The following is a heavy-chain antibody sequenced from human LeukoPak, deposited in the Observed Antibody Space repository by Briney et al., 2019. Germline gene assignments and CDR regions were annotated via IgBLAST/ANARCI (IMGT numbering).Heavy chain of an antibody. V-gene: IGHV1-2*02. J-gene: IGHJ5*02. CDR1: GYTFTGYC. Sequence: GASVKVSCKASGYTFTGYCMHWVRQAPGQGLEWMGWINPNSGGTNYAQKFQGRVTMTRDTSISTAYMELSRLRSDDTAVYYCARVAYNWNYGNWFDPWGQGTLVTVSS. CDR2: INPNSGGT. D-gene: IGHD1-7*01. CDR3: ARVAYNWNYGNWFDP.